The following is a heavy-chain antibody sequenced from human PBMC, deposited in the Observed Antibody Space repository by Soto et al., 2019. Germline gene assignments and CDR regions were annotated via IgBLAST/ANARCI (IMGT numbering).Heavy chain of an antibody. V-gene: IGHV1-58*01. CDR2: IVVGSGKT. Sequence: QMQLVQSGPEVKKPGTSVKVSCKASEFTFTTSAVQWLRQVRGQRLEWVGWIVVGSGKTNYAQKFQERLSITRDMSTSPAYMQLSSLKSEDPAVYYCAEIGVDFDYGGQGTLVTVSS. D-gene: IGHD3-10*01. CDR1: EFTFTTSA. J-gene: IGHJ4*02. CDR3: AEIGVDFDY.